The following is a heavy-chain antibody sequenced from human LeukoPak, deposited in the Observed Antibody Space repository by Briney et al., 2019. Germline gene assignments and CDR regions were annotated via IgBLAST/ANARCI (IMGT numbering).Heavy chain of an antibody. V-gene: IGHV3-53*01. CDR1: GFTFSSYA. CDR3: ARERYYYDSSGYRVYFQH. CDR2: IYSGGST. D-gene: IGHD3-22*01. Sequence: GGSLRLSCAASGFTFSSYAMSWVRQAPGKGLEWVSVIYSGGSTYYADSVKGRFTISRDNSKNTLYLQMNSLRAEDTAVYYCARERYYYDSSGYRVYFQHWGQGTLVTVSS. J-gene: IGHJ1*01.